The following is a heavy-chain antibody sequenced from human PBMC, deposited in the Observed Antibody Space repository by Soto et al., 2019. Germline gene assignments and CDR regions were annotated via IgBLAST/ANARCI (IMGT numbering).Heavy chain of an antibody. Sequence: QVQLQQWGAGLLKPSETLSLTCAVYGGSFSGYYWSWIRQPPGKGLEWIGEINHSGSTNYNPSLKSRVTISVDTSKNQFSLKLSSVTAADTAVYYCARRRQDIVVVPSPRRSYYMDVWGKGTTVTVSS. CDR1: GGSFSGYY. J-gene: IGHJ6*03. D-gene: IGHD2-2*01. V-gene: IGHV4-34*01. CDR3: ARRRQDIVVVPSPRRSYYMDV. CDR2: INHSGST.